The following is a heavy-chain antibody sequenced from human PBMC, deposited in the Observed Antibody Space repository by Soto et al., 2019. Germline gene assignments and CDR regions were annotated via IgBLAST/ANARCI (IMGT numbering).Heavy chain of an antibody. V-gene: IGHV3-72*01. CDR1: GFTFSDHY. D-gene: IGHD3-22*01. Sequence: PGGSLRLSCAASGFTFSDHYMDWVRQAPGKGLEWVGRTRNKANSYTTEYAASVKGRFTISRDDSKNSLYLQMNSLKTEDTAVYYCAAYYYDSSGPTRLFDYWGQGTLVTVSS. J-gene: IGHJ4*02. CDR3: AAYYYDSSGPTRLFDY. CDR2: TRNKANSYTT.